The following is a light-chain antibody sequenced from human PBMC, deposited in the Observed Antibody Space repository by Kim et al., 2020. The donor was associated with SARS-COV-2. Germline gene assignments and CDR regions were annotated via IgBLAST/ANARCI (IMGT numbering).Light chain of an antibody. CDR3: QQYNTWPL. V-gene: IGKV3-15*01. Sequence: LSLSPGERATFSCRASQSVNINLAWYQQKPRQAPRLLIYGASFRATGIPVRFSGSGSGTEFTLTISSLQSEDFAVYYCQQYNTWPLFGHGTKLEIK. J-gene: IGKJ2*01. CDR2: GAS. CDR1: QSVNIN.